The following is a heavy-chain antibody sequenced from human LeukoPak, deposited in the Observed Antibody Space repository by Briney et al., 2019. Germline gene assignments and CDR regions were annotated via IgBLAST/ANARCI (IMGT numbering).Heavy chain of an antibody. Sequence: GGSLRLSCAASGFTFSIYSFNWVRQPPGKGLEWVSYISGDSNYIYYADSVKGRFTISRDNAKNSLYLQMNSLRVEDTAVYYCARVLDDGYWGQGTLVTVSS. D-gene: IGHD3-3*01. V-gene: IGHV3-21*05. CDR1: GFTFSIYS. CDR3: ARVLDDGY. CDR2: ISGDSNYI. J-gene: IGHJ4*02.